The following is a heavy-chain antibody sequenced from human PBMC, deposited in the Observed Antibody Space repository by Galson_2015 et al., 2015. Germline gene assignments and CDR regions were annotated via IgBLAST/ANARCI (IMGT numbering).Heavy chain of an antibody. CDR2: IYSGGST. CDR1: GFTVSSNY. CDR3: ARVIAAQHYTLDV. Sequence: SLRLSCAASGFTVSSNYMSWVRQVPGKGLEWVSLIYSGGSTYYADSVKGRFTISRDNSKNTLYLQMNSLRAEDTAVYYCARVIAAQHYTLDVWGQGTTVTVSS. J-gene: IGHJ6*02. D-gene: IGHD6-13*01. V-gene: IGHV3-53*01.